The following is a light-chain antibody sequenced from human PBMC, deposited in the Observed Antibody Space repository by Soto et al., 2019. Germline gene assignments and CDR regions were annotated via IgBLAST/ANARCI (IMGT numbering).Light chain of an antibody. V-gene: IGLV2-18*02. CDR3: SSYTSSSTL. CDR2: EVT. Sequence: QSALTQPPSVPGSPGQSVTISCTGTSSDVGSYNRVSWYQQPPGTAPKLMIYEVTNRPSGVPDRFSGFKSGNTASLTISGLQAEDEADYYCSSYTSSSTLFGGGTKLTVL. J-gene: IGLJ2*01. CDR1: SSDVGSYNR.